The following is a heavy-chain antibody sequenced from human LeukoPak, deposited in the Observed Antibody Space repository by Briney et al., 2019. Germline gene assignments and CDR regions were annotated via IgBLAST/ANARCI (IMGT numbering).Heavy chain of an antibody. D-gene: IGHD5-12*01. Sequence: GGSLRLSCAASGFTFSSYWMNWVRQAPGKGLEWVANIKQDGGERYYVDSVKGRFTISRDNAENSLYLQMNSLRAEDTAVYYCAREGGYSGDGGFDIWGQGTMVTVSS. CDR1: GFTFSSYW. V-gene: IGHV3-7*01. CDR3: AREGGYSGDGGFDI. J-gene: IGHJ3*02. CDR2: IKQDGGER.